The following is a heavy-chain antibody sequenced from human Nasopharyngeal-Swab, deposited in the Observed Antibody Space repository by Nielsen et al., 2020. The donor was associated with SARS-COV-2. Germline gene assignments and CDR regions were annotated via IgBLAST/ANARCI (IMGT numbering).Heavy chain of an antibody. CDR2: IYSSGST. V-gene: IGHV4-61*02. D-gene: IGHD2-15*01. CDR1: GGSISSGGYY. CDR3: ARDQCSGASCHSGHDYYAMDV. J-gene: IGHJ6*02. Sequence: SETLSLTCTLSGGSISSGGYYWSWIRQPAGKGLEWIGRIYSSGSTDYNPSIKSRVTISVDTSKNQFSLKLSSVTAADTAVYYCARDQCSGASCHSGHDYYAMDVWGQGATVTVSS.